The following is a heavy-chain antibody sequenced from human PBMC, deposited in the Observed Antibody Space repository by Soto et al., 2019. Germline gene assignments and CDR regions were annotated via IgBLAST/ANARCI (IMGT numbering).Heavy chain of an antibody. CDR1: GCAFSGSA. D-gene: IGHD3-16*01. CDR2: IRSKGHNYAT. V-gene: IGHV3-73*01. CDR3: TRDLFSYDYSGILWFDP. Sequence: GGSLRLSCAASGCAFSGSAMYWVRQASGNGREWVGRIRSKGHNYATEYAASVKGRFTISRDDPKNTAYLQMNSLQTEDTAVYYCTRDLFSYDYSGILWFDPWGQGTLVTVSS. J-gene: IGHJ5*02.